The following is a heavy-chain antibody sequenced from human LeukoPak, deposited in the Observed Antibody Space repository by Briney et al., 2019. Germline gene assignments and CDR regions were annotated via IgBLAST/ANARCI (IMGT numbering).Heavy chain of an antibody. CDR1: GFTFSSYG. Sequence: PGGSLRLSCAASGFTFSSYGMHWVRQAPGKGLEWVAVISYDGSNKYYADSVKGRFTISRDNSKNTLYLQMNSLRAEDTAVYYCAKDRFRTTGTTFDYWGQGTLVTVSS. V-gene: IGHV3-30*18. CDR3: AKDRFRTTGTTFDY. D-gene: IGHD1-1*01. J-gene: IGHJ4*02. CDR2: ISYDGSNK.